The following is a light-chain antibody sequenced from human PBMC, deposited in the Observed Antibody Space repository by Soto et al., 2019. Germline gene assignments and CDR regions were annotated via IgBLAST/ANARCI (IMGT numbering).Light chain of an antibody. J-gene: IGKJ5*01. V-gene: IGKV3-15*01. Sequence: EIVMTQSPATLSVSPGERATLSCRASQTVSSNLAWYQQKLGQAPRLLIYGASTRATGVPARFSGSGSGTEFTLTISSLQSEDFAVYYCQQFNSLFGQGTRLEIK. CDR3: QQFNSL. CDR2: GAS. CDR1: QTVSSN.